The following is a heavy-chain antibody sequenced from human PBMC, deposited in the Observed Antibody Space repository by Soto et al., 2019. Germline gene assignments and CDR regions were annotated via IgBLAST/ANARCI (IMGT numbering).Heavy chain of an antibody. D-gene: IGHD6-13*01. Sequence: GGSLRLSCAASGFTFDDYAMHWVRQAPGKGLEWVSGISWNSGSIGYADSVKGRFTISRDNAKNSLYLQMNSLRAEDTALYYCAKDHQQLGNYYYMDVWGKGTTVTVSS. J-gene: IGHJ6*03. CDR3: AKDHQQLGNYYYMDV. CDR2: ISWNSGSI. CDR1: GFTFDDYA. V-gene: IGHV3-9*01.